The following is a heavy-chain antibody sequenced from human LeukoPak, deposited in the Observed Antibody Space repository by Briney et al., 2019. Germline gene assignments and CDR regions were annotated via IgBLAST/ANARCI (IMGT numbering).Heavy chain of an antibody. Sequence: PSETLSLTCAVYGGSFSAYYWSWIRQPPGKGLEWIGEINHSGSTNYSPSLKSRVTISIDTSKNQFSLKLSSGTAADTAVYYCANVEMATISPPYFDYWGQGTLVTVSS. CDR3: ANVEMATISPPYFDY. CDR2: INHSGST. D-gene: IGHD5-24*01. CDR1: GGSFSAYY. V-gene: IGHV4-34*01. J-gene: IGHJ4*02.